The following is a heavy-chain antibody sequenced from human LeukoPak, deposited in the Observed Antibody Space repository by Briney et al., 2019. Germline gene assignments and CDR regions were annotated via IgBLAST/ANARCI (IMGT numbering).Heavy chain of an antibody. J-gene: IGHJ4*02. Sequence: GGSLRLSCAASGFNFSSYWMHWVRQAPGKWLVWVSRINSDGSSTSYADSMKGRFTISRDNAKNTLYLQMNSLRVEDTAVYYCARGGAAMAYYWGQGTLVTVSS. CDR1: GFNFSSYW. V-gene: IGHV3-74*01. CDR2: INSDGSST. D-gene: IGHD5-18*01. CDR3: ARGGAAMAYY.